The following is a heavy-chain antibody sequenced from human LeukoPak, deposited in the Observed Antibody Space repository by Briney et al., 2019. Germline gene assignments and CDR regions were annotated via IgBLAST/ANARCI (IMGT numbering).Heavy chain of an antibody. D-gene: IGHD2-8*01. CDR1: GFTFGTYR. V-gene: IGHV3-48*04. Sequence: GGSLRLACAASGFTFGTYRMNWVGQAPGKGLEWVSYISSSSSTIYYADSVKGRFTISRDNAKDSLFLQMNSLRAEDTAVYYCAREGVYGMDVWGQGTTVTVSS. J-gene: IGHJ6*02. CDR3: AREGVYGMDV. CDR2: ISSSSSTI.